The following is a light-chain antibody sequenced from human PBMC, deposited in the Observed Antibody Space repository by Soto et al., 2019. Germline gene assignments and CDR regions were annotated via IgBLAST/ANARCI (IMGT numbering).Light chain of an antibody. CDR2: DVS. V-gene: IGKV3-15*01. Sequence: VMTQSPATLSVSPGERATLSCRASQSARISLGWSQQKPGQAPRLLLYDVSTRATGVPARFSGSGSGTEFTLTISSPQSEDFATYYCQQSYTTPRTFGQGTKVDIK. CDR1: QSARIS. J-gene: IGKJ1*01. CDR3: QQSYTTPRT.